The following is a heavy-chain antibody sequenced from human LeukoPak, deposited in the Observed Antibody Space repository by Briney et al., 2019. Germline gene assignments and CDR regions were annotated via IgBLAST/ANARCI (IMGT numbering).Heavy chain of an antibody. J-gene: IGHJ3*02. Sequence: SETLFLTCTVSGGSISSYYWSWIRQPPGKGLEWIGNIFYSGSTYYSPSLKSRVTISLDTSRNQFSLKLNSVTAADTAVYYCAKSNGYGLVDIWGQGTMVTVSS. D-gene: IGHD3-10*01. V-gene: IGHV4-59*12. CDR2: IFYSGST. CDR1: GGSISSYY. CDR3: AKSNGYGLVDI.